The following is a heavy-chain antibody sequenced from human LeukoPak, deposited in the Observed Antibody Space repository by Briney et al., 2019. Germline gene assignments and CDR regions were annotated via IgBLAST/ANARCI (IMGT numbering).Heavy chain of an antibody. CDR2: ISSSGGST. Sequence: PGGSLRLSCAASGFTFSNYAMNWVRQAPGKGLEWVSAISSSGGSTYYADSVTGRFTISRDNSKNTLYLQMNSLRDEDTAVYYCAKTGTGYSSSWYEDYWGQGTLVTVSS. D-gene: IGHD6-13*01. CDR1: GFTFSNYA. V-gene: IGHV3-23*01. CDR3: AKTGTGYSSSWYEDY. J-gene: IGHJ4*02.